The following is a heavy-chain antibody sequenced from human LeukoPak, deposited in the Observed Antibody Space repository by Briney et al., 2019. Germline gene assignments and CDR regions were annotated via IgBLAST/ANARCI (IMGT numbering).Heavy chain of an antibody. CDR3: ARVYYGSGTRFDL. V-gene: IGHV4-4*02. D-gene: IGHD3-10*01. CDR2: IYHSGST. CDR1: GGSISSSNW. Sequence: TLPLTCAVSGGSISSSNWWSWVRQPPGKGLEWIGEIYHSGSTNYNPSLKSRVTISVDKSKNQFSLKLTSVTAADTAVYYCARVYYGSGTRFDLWGRGTLVTVSS. J-gene: IGHJ2*01.